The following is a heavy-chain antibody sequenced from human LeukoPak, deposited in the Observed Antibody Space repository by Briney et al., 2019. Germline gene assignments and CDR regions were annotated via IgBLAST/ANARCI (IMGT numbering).Heavy chain of an antibody. Sequence: GGSLRLSCAASGFTFSSYAMSWVRQAPGKGLEWVANIKPDGTTKFYVDSVKGRFTISRDNALNSLYLQMNSLRAEDTAIYYCARSIPYGTTRYGRSDYWGQGTLVTVSS. J-gene: IGHJ4*02. V-gene: IGHV3-7*03. CDR2: IKPDGTTK. CDR1: GFTFSSYA. CDR3: ARSIPYGTTRYGRSDY. D-gene: IGHD2-21*01.